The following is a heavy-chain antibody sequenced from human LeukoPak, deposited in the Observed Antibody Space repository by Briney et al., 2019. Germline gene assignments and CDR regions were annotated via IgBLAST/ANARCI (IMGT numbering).Heavy chain of an antibody. D-gene: IGHD3-16*01. Sequence: GGSLRLSCAASGFSFTAYAMSWFRQAPGKGLEWVANIHDDGTVKNYLDSVKGRFTISRDDARNSVSLQLTRLRADDTALYYCARGRGWVDHWGQGTLVTVSS. J-gene: IGHJ4*02. CDR3: ARGRGWVDH. CDR1: GFSFTAYA. CDR2: IHDDGTVK. V-gene: IGHV3-7*01.